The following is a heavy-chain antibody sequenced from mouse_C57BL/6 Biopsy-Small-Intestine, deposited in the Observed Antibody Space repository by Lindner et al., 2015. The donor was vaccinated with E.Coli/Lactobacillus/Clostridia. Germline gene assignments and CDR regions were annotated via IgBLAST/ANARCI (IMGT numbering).Heavy chain of an antibody. CDR1: GYTFTDYN. Sequence: VQLQESGPELVKPGASVKISCRASGYTFTDYNMNWVKQSHGKSLEWIGHINPKNGNTNYNQKFMDKATLTVDKSSSTAYMELRSLTSEDSAVYYCAPDGYDFDHWGQGTTLTVSS. J-gene: IGHJ2*01. D-gene: IGHD2-3*01. CDR2: INPKNGNT. V-gene: IGHV1-26*01. CDR3: APDGYDFDH.